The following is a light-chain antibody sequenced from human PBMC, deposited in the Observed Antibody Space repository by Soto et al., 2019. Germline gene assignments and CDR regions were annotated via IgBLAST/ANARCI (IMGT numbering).Light chain of an antibody. CDR1: RLRDKY. Sequence: SYELTQPPSLSVSPGHTDNITCSGERLRDKYASWYQRKPGQSPVLVIFLDTERPSGIPERFSGSTSGNTATLTISGTQAADEADYYCQAWDSVIAVFGGGTKVTVL. CDR3: QAWDSVIAV. V-gene: IGLV3-1*01. CDR2: LDT. J-gene: IGLJ3*02.